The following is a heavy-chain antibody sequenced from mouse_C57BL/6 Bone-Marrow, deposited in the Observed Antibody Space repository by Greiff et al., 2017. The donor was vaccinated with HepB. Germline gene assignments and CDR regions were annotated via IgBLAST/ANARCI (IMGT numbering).Heavy chain of an antibody. D-gene: IGHD1-1*01. J-gene: IGHJ1*03. CDR1: GYTFTSYW. Sequence: QVQLQQPGAELVKPGASVKLSCKASGYTFTSYWMHWVKQRPGRGLEWIGRIDPNSGGTKYNEKFKSKATLTVDKPSSTAYMQRSSLTSEDSAVYYCAKERLLRSDWYFDVWGTGTTVTVSS. V-gene: IGHV1-72*01. CDR2: IDPNSGGT. CDR3: AKERLLRSDWYFDV.